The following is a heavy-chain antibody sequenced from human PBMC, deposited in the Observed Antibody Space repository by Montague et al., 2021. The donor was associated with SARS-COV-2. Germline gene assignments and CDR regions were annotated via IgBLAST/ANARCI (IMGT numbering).Heavy chain of an antibody. CDR1: GFTFSSYA. Sequence: SLRLSCAASGFTFSSYALHWVRQAPVKGPEWVAVISYNGRNKQFXDSXQGRATISRDNSKNTLYLQVDSLRTDDAAVYYCAREPKPVGYSYGYTFFDYWGQGTLVTVSS. J-gene: IGHJ4*02. D-gene: IGHD5-18*01. V-gene: IGHV3-30*03. CDR2: ISYNGRNK. CDR3: AREPKPVGYSYGYTFFDY.